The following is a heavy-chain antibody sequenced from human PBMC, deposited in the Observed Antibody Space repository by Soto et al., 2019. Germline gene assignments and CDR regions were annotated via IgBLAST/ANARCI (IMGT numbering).Heavy chain of an antibody. J-gene: IGHJ6*02. CDR3: ARDHNFGFILYAMDV. Sequence: SVKVSCKASGYTFTSYLMHWVRQAPGQGLEWMGIINPSSGRTSYAQNFQGRVTMTSDTSTSIVYMEMSSLKSEDTAVYYCARDHNFGFILYAMDVWGQGTTVTVS. V-gene: IGHV1-46*01. D-gene: IGHD2-15*01. CDR1: GYTFTSYL. CDR2: INPSSGRT.